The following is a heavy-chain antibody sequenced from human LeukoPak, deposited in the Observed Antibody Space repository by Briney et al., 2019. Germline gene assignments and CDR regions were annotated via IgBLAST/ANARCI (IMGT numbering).Heavy chain of an antibody. CDR2: ISWNSGSI. V-gene: IGHV3-9*01. CDR1: GFTFDDYA. D-gene: IGHD3-10*01. CDR3: ARDVVRGPGGDV. J-gene: IGHJ6*04. Sequence: PGRSLRLSCAASGFTFDDYAMHWVRQAPGKGLEWVSGISWNSGSIGYADSVKGRFTISRDNAKNSLYLQMNSLRAEDTAVYYCARDVVRGPGGDVWGKGTTVTISS.